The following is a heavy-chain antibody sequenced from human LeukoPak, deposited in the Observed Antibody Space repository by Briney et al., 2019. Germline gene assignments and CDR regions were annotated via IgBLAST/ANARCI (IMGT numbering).Heavy chain of an antibody. J-gene: IGHJ4*02. CDR1: GFTFGSYE. D-gene: IGHD6-6*01. V-gene: IGHV3-48*03. CDR2: ISSSGSTI. Sequence: GGSLSLSCAASGFTFGSYEMIWVRQAPGKGLEWLSYISSSGSTIYYADSVKGRFTISRDNAKNSLYLQMSSLRAEDTTVYFCARKLVHYFDYWGQGTLVTVSS. CDR3: ARKLVHYFDY.